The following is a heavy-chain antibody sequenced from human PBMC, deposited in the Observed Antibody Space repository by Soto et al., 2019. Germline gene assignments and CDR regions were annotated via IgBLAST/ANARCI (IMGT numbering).Heavy chain of an antibody. J-gene: IGHJ4*02. CDR1: GFTLSDHY. D-gene: IGHD3-22*01. Sequence: EVQLVESGGGLVQPGGSLRLSCSVSGFTLSDHYIDWVRQAPGKGLEWVGRSRNQANGYSTIYAASVKGRFTTSRDDSKNLVYLQMESLRTEDTVVYYCVRDTYFSDSSSYTRCFDFWGQGALVTVSS. CDR3: VRDTYFSDSSSYTRCFDF. V-gene: IGHV3-72*01. CDR2: SRNQANGYST.